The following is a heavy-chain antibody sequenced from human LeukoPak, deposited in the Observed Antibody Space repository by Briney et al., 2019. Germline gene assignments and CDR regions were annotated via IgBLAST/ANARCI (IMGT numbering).Heavy chain of an antibody. J-gene: IGHJ4*02. Sequence: GGSLRLSCAASGLTFSSYNMNWVRQAPGKGLEWVSSISRSSTYISYADSVKGRFTISRDNAKNSLYLQMNSLRAEDTAVYYCARDYGDVAYWGQGTLVTVSS. D-gene: IGHD4-17*01. CDR1: GLTFSSYN. V-gene: IGHV3-21*01. CDR3: ARDYGDVAY. CDR2: ISRSSTYI.